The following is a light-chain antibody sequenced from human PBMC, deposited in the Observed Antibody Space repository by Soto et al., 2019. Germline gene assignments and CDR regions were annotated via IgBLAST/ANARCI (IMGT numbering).Light chain of an antibody. J-gene: IGLJ1*01. CDR3: GSHTSSTTRPFV. CDR2: EVN. Sequence: QSALTQPASASGSPGQSITISCTGTNSDVGGYNFVSWFQQHPGKAPKLMIFEVNNRPSGVSNRFSGSKSGYTASLTISRLQAEDEADYYCGSHTSSTTRPFVFGTGTKVTVL. CDR1: NSDVGGYNF. V-gene: IGLV2-14*01.